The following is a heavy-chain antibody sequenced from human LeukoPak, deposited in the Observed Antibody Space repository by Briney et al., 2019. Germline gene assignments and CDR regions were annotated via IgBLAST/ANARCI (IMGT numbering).Heavy chain of an antibody. D-gene: IGHD3-10*01. CDR1: GYSISSGHY. CDR3: VRARVRGGTDYS. J-gene: IGHJ4*02. Sequence: SETLSLTCSVSGYSISSGHYWGWIRQPPGKGLEWIGSIYHTGSTYYNPSLKSRVTISVDTSKNQFSLKLSSVTAADTAVYYCVRARVRGGTDYSWGQGTLVTVSS. CDR2: IYHTGST. V-gene: IGHV4-38-2*02.